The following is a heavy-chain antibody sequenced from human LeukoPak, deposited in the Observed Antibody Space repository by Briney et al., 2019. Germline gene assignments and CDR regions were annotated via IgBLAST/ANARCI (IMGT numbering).Heavy chain of an antibody. CDR2: IKQGGSEK. D-gene: IGHD3-16*01. CDR3: ARDLWGTYYFDY. CDR1: AFTFSSYW. J-gene: IGHJ4*02. Sequence: PGGSLRLSCAASAFTFSSYWMSWVRQAPGKGLEWVANIKQGGSEKNYVDSVKGRFTISRDNSKNTLYLQMNSLRAEDTAVYYCARDLWGTYYFDYWGQGTLVIVSS. V-gene: IGHV3-7*01.